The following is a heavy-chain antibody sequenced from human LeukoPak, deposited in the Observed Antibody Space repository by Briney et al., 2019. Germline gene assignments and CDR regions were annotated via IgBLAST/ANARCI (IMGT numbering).Heavy chain of an antibody. CDR2: ISSSNRTI. D-gene: IGHD4-17*01. V-gene: IGHV3-48*04. CDR1: RFTFTAYS. Sequence: PGGFLRLSCAASRFTFTAYSMNWVRQAPGKGLEWVSYISSSNRTIYYADSVKGRFTISRDNAKNSLYLQMNSLRAEDTAVYYCATALDYGDSRDYWGQGTLDTVSS. CDR3: ATALDYGDSRDY. J-gene: IGHJ4*02.